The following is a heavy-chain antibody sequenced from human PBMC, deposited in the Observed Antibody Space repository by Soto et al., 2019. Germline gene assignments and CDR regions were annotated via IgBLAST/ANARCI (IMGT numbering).Heavy chain of an antibody. D-gene: IGHD5-12*01. J-gene: IGHJ5*02. V-gene: IGHV3-23*01. CDR3: AKGGPTFVNYFGP. CDR2: ISNSGHSA. CDR1: GFTFSSYA. Sequence: EEQLLQSGGGLVQPGGSLRLSCVASGFTFSSYAMNWVRQAPGKGLEWISVISNSGHSAYYADSVKGRFTISRDNSKNTLYLQIKSLRAEDTAAYYCAKGGPTFVNYFGPWGQGTLVTGSS.